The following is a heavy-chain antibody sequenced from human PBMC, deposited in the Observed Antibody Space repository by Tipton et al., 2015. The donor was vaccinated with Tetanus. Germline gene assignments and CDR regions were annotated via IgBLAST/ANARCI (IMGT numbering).Heavy chain of an antibody. CDR3: TREIGRFTKVRADIDC. D-gene: IGHD3-10*01. Sequence: TLSLTCTVSGGSASSGSYYWSWIRQPPGKGLEWIGYIYYSGSTNYNPSLKSRVTISVDTSKNQFSLKLSSVTAADTAVYYCTREIGRFTKVRADIDCWGQGTLLTVSS. CDR1: GGSASSGSYY. CDR2: IYYSGST. J-gene: IGHJ4*01. V-gene: IGHV4-61*01.